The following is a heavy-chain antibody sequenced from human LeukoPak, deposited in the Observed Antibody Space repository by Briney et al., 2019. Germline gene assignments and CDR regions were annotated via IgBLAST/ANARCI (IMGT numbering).Heavy chain of an antibody. D-gene: IGHD3-3*01. CDR2: IYSGGSK. Sequence: PGGSLRLSCAASGFTVSSNYMSWVRQAPGKGLEWVSVIYSGGSKYYADSVKGRFTISRDNSKNTLYLQMNSLRAEDTAVYYCARDNGYDFWSGYSAYYYYMDVWGKGTTVTVSS. CDR3: ARDNGYDFWSGYSAYYYYMDV. V-gene: IGHV3-66*02. J-gene: IGHJ6*03. CDR1: GFTVSSNY.